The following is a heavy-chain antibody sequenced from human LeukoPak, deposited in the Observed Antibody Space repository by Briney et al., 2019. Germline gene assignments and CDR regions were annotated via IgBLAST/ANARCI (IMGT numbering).Heavy chain of an antibody. V-gene: IGHV4-59*08. D-gene: IGHD3-22*01. CDR2: IYYSGST. CDR3: ARDHYYDSSGYSYRRRLTNAFDI. J-gene: IGHJ3*02. Sequence: SETLSLTCTVSGGSISSYYWSWIRQPPGKGLEWIGYIYYSGSTNYNPSLKSRVTISVDTSKNQFSLKLSSVTAADTAVYYCARDHYYDSSGYSYRRRLTNAFDIWGQGTMVTVSS. CDR1: GGSISSYY.